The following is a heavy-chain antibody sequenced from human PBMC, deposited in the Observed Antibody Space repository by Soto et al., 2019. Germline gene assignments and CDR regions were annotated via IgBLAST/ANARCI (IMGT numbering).Heavy chain of an antibody. J-gene: IGHJ3*02. V-gene: IGHV5-51*01. CDR3: GRTMLETGTTRDALDI. CDR1: GYNFASYYW. Sequence: PGESLKISCQGSGYNFASYYWIAWVRQMPGKGLEWMGIIHPGDSDTRYSPSFQGQVTISADKSINSAYLQWASLKASDTAIYYCGRTMLETGTTRDALDIWGQGTMVTVSS. CDR2: IHPGDSDT. D-gene: IGHD1-1*01.